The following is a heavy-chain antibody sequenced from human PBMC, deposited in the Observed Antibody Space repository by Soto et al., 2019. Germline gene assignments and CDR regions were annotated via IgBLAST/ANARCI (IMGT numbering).Heavy chain of an antibody. CDR3: VRQAGGASTPGDDY. CDR2: MNPYTGET. J-gene: IGHJ4*02. V-gene: IGHV1-8*01. D-gene: IGHD2-15*01. Sequence: QVQLVQSGAEVRKPGAAVRVSCTASGYTFDAFDIHWVRQATGQGLELMGWMNPYTGETAYTQTFRGRVSLTRETDVSTAYMELTRLTSEDSAIYFCVRQAGGASTPGDDYWCQRTLVTVSS. CDR1: GYTFDAFD.